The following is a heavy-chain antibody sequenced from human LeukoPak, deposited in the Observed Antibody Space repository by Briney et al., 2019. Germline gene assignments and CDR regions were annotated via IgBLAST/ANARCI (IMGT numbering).Heavy chain of an antibody. D-gene: IGHD3-3*01. J-gene: IGHJ4*02. CDR2: IYNTGDYT. CDR1: GFNSINYA. CDR3: AKSGARWSHFDY. Sequence: GGSLRLSCAASGFNSINYAMNWVRQAPGKGLEWVADIYNTGDYTYYTDSVKGRFTISRDNSKNTLYLQMNSLRAEDTALYYCAKSGARWSHFDYWGQGALVTVSS. V-gene: IGHV3-23*01.